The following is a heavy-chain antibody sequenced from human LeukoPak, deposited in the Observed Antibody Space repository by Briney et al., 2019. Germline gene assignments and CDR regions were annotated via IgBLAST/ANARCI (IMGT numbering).Heavy chain of an antibody. CDR1: GFTLSSYG. Sequence: GGSLRLSCAASGFTLSSYGMSWVRQAPGKGLEWVSAISGSGGSTYYADSVKGRFTISRDNSKNTLYLQMNSLRAEDTAVYYCAKDLGYYGSGSYPSYYMDVWGKGTTVTISS. CDR3: AKDLGYYGSGSYPSYYMDV. V-gene: IGHV3-23*01. CDR2: ISGSGGST. D-gene: IGHD3-10*01. J-gene: IGHJ6*03.